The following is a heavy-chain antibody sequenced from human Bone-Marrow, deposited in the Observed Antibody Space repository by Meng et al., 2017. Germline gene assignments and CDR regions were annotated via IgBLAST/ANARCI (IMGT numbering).Heavy chain of an antibody. D-gene: IGHD1-26*01. CDR3: ARVLEWELRLNAFDI. CDR1: GFTFSNYG. CDR2: IYYDGSNR. V-gene: IGHV3-33*01. Sequence: GESLKISCAASGFTFSNYGMHWVRQAPGKGLEWVAVIYYDGSNRYYADSVKGRFTISRDNSKNTLYLQMNSLRAEDTAVYYCARVLEWELRLNAFDIWGQGTMVTVSS. J-gene: IGHJ3*02.